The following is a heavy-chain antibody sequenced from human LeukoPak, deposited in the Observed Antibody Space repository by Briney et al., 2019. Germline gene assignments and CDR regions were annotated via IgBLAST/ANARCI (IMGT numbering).Heavy chain of an antibody. J-gene: IGHJ5*02. CDR3: AKVPGRYCGSSTSCYWWFDP. V-gene: IGHV3-30*02. D-gene: IGHD2-2*01. CDR2: IRYDGSNK. Sequence: GGSLRLSCAASGFTFSSYGMHWVRQAPGKGLEWVAFIRYDGSNKYYADSVKGRFTISRDNSKNTLYLQMNSLRAEDTAVYYCAKVPGRYCGSSTSCYWWFDPWGQGTLVTVSS. CDR1: GFTFSSYG.